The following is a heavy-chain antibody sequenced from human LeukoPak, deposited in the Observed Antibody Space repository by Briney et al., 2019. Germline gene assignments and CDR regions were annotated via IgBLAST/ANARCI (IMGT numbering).Heavy chain of an antibody. CDR1: GFTFSRYA. Sequence: GGSLRLSCATSGFTFSRYAMHWVRQAPGKGLEWVAGIPYDGNNPYYADSVKGRFTVSRDNSKNTLDLHVNSLRGEDTALYYCAKDQKWLDTRGTIDYWGQGTLVTVSS. D-gene: IGHD6-19*01. CDR2: IPYDGNNP. CDR3: AKDQKWLDTRGTIDY. J-gene: IGHJ4*02. V-gene: IGHV3-30-3*01.